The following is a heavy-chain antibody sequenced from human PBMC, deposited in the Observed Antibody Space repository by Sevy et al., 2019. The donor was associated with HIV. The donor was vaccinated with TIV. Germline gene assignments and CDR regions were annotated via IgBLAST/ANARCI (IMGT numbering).Heavy chain of an antibody. CDR1: GDSVSSNSAA. D-gene: IGHD7-27*01. Sequence: SQTLSLTCAISGDSVSSNSAAWNWIRQSPSRGLEWLGRTYYRSKWYNDYVVSVKSRITINPDTSKNQFSLQLNSVTPEDTAVYYCARVLTEKPNYYYYYMDVWGKGTTVTVSS. CDR2: TYYRSKWYN. J-gene: IGHJ6*03. CDR3: ARVLTEKPNYYYYYMDV. V-gene: IGHV6-1*01.